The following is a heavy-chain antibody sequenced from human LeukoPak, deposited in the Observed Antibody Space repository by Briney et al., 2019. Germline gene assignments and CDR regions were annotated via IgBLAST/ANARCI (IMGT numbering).Heavy chain of an antibody. CDR2: IYYTGII. CDR1: GESVTSTH. D-gene: IGHD1-26*01. J-gene: IGHJ3*01. CDR3: ARYPPSGGSWVAFDV. Sequence: PSETLSLTCTVSGESVTSTHWSWIRQAPGKGLEWIAYIYYTGIINYNPSLRSRATISLDLPKNHFSLRLTSVTAADTAVYYCARYPPSGGSWVAFDVWGQGTMVTVSS. V-gene: IGHV4-59*08.